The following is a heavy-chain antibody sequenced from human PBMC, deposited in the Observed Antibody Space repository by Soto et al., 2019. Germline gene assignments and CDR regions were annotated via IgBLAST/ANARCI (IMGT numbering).Heavy chain of an antibody. V-gene: IGHV1-69*06. Sequence: QVQLVQSGAEVKKPGSSVRVSCEASGGTFSSYAISWVRQAPGQGLEWMGGIIPISGTANYAQKFQGRVTITADKSTSTVHMELTSLRSDDTAVYYCARHLEAGPAFYGYFDLWGRGTLVTVSS. J-gene: IGHJ2*01. CDR3: ARHLEAGPAFYGYFDL. CDR1: GGTFSSYA. D-gene: IGHD2-15*01. CDR2: IIPISGTA.